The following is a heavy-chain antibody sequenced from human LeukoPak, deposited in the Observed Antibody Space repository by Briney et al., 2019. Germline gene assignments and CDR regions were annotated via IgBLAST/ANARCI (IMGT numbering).Heavy chain of an antibody. J-gene: IGHJ5*02. D-gene: IGHD3-22*01. CDR3: ARITVGIVDDAFDP. CDR2: MNPNSGNT. CDR1: GYTFTNYY. V-gene: IGHV1-8*02. Sequence: ASVKVSCKASGYTFTNYYMHWVRQATGQGLEWMGWMNPNSGNTGYAQKFQGRVTMTRNTSISTAYMELSSLRSEDTAVYYCARITVGIVDDAFDPWGQGTLVTVSS.